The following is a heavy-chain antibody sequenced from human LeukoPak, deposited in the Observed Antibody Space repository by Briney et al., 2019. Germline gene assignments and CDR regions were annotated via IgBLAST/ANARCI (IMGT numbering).Heavy chain of an antibody. D-gene: IGHD3-10*01. CDR1: GYTLTELS. Sequence: ASVKVSCKVSGYTLTELSMRWVRQAPGKGLEWMGGFDPEDGETIYAQKFQGRVTMTEDTSTDTAYMELSSLRSEDTAVYYCATATYGSGSYLAEDYYYYGMDVWGQGTTVTVSS. J-gene: IGHJ6*02. V-gene: IGHV1-24*01. CDR2: FDPEDGET. CDR3: ATATYGSGSYLAEDYYYYGMDV.